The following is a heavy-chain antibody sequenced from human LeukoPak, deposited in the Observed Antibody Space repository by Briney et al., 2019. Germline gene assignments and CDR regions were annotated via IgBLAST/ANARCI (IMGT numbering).Heavy chain of an antibody. CDR3: ATQKLVSFNYYYGMDV. CDR1: GYAFTTYC. J-gene: IGHJ6*02. V-gene: IGHV1-18*01. D-gene: IGHD6-13*01. CDR2: ISAYNGNT. Sequence: ASVKVSCKASGYAFTTYCINWVRQAPGQGLEWMGWISAYNGNTNYAQKLQGRVTMTTDTSTSTAYMELRSLRSDDTAVYYCATQKLVSFNYYYGMDVWGQGTTVTVSS.